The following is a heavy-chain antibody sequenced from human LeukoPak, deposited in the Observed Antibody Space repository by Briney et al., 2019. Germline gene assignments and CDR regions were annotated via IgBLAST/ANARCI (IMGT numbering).Heavy chain of an antibody. Sequence: GGSLRLSCAASGFTFSTYAMVWVRQAPGKGLEWVSTISGSGGITYYADSVKGRFTISRDNSKNTLYLQMNSLRAEDTAVYYCAKGSSSSGWFPFDYWGQGTLVTVSS. CDR3: AKGSSSSGWFPFDY. V-gene: IGHV3-23*01. J-gene: IGHJ4*02. CDR2: ISGSGGIT. CDR1: GFTFSTYA. D-gene: IGHD6-19*01.